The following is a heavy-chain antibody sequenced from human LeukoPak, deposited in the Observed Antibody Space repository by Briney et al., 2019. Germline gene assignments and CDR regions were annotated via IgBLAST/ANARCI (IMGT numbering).Heavy chain of an antibody. CDR2: IVVGSGNT. CDR1: GFTFTSSA. J-gene: IGHJ6*02. V-gene: IGHV1-58*02. Sequence: SVKVSCKASGFTFTSSAMQWVRQARGQRLEWVGWIVVGSGNTNYAQKFQKRVTITRDMSTSTAYMELSSLRDEDTAVYYCVAVDYYGSGSYLYGMDVWGQGTTVTVSS. D-gene: IGHD3-10*01. CDR3: VAVDYYGSGSYLYGMDV.